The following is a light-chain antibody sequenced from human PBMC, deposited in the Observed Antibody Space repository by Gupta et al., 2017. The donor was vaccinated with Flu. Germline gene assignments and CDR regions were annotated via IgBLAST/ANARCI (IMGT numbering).Light chain of an antibody. J-gene: IGKJ2*01. CDR3: QQYNSYSPYT. V-gene: IGKV1-5*03. Sequence: DIQMTQSPSTLSASVGDRVTITCRASQSISSWLAWYQQKPGKAPKLLIYKASSLESGVPSRFSGSGSGTEFTLNISSRQPDDFAAYYCQQYNSYSPYTFGQGTKLEIK. CDR2: KAS. CDR1: QSISSW.